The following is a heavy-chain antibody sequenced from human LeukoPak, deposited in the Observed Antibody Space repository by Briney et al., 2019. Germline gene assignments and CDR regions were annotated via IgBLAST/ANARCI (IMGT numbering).Heavy chain of an antibody. J-gene: IGHJ4*02. D-gene: IGHD1-14*01. CDR1: GFTSNSYW. CDR3: ARGRYTQE. V-gene: IGHV3-74*01. CDR2: INSDGSGS. Sequence: SGGSLRLSCAASGFTSNSYWMHWVRQAPGKGLVWVSRINSDGSGSSYADSVKGRFTISRDNAKNTLYLQMDSLRAEDTAVYYCARGRYTQEWGQGTLVTVSS.